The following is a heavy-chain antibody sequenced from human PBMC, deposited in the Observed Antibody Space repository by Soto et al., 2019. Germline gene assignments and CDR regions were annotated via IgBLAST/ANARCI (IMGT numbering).Heavy chain of an antibody. CDR1: GGSISGYY. V-gene: IGHV4-59*01. Sequence: SETLSLTCTVSGGSISGYYWSWIRQPPGKGLEWIGYIYYSGSTNYNPSLKTRVTISVDTSKNQFSLKLNSVTAADSAIYYCARDRNDLSTGYSAIGGFDPWGQGTQVTSPQ. D-gene: IGHD3-9*01. CDR3: ARDRNDLSTGYSAIGGFDP. CDR2: IYYSGST. J-gene: IGHJ5*02.